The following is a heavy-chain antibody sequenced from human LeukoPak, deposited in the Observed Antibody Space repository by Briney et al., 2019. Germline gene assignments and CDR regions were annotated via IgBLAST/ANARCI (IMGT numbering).Heavy chain of an antibody. CDR3: ARAVDCSGGSCWGYFDY. D-gene: IGHD2-15*01. J-gene: IGHJ4*02. CDR1: GYTFTSYG. Sequence: GASVKVSCKASGYTFTSYGISWVRQAPGQGLEWMGWISAYNGNTNYAQKLQGRVTMTTDTSTSTAYMELSSLRSEDTAVYYCARAVDCSGGSCWGYFDYWGQGTLVTVSS. V-gene: IGHV1-18*01. CDR2: ISAYNGNT.